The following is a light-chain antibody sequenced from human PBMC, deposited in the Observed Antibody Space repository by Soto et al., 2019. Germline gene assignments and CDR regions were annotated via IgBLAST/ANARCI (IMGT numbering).Light chain of an antibody. Sequence: QSVLTQPPSVSGAPGQRVTISCTGSRSNIGAGYDVHWYQQLPGTAPTLLIYGNRNRPSGVPDRFSGSKSGTSATLAIPGLRAEDDADYYCQSYDSSLSGYVVFGGGTKLTVL. J-gene: IGLJ2*01. CDR2: GNR. CDR3: QSYDSSLSGYVV. V-gene: IGLV1-40*01. CDR1: RSNIGAGYD.